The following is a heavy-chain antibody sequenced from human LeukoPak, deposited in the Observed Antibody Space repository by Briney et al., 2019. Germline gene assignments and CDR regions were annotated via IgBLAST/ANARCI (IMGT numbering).Heavy chain of an antibody. Sequence: NPSETLSLTCTVSGGSISSYYWSWIRQPPGKGLEWIGYIYYSGSTNYNPSLKSRVTISVDTSKNQFSLKLSSVTAADTAVYYCARRRSGSYFDYWGQGTLVTVSS. V-gene: IGHV4-59*08. J-gene: IGHJ4*02. D-gene: IGHD1-26*01. CDR2: IYYSGST. CDR1: GGSISSYY. CDR3: ARRRSGSYFDY.